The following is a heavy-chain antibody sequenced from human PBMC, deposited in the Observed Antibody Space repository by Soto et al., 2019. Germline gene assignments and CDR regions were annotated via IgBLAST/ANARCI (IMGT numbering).Heavy chain of an antibody. V-gene: IGHV3-30*18. CDR2: ISYDGSNK. Sequence: RLFCAGSGFNLSSYGMHWVRQAPGKGLEWVAVISYDGSNKYYADSVKGRFTISRDNSKNTLYLQMNSLRAEDTAVYYCAKPVDVAYWGQGPLVTVSS. J-gene: IGHJ4*02. CDR3: AKPVDVAY. CDR1: GFNLSSYG. D-gene: IGHD2-15*01.